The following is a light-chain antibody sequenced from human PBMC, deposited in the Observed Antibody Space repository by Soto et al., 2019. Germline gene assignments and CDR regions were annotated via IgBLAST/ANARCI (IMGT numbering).Light chain of an antibody. V-gene: IGKV3-11*01. CDR1: ESIRVN. J-gene: IGKJ5*01. CDR2: DAS. Sequence: EIVLTQSPGTLSLSPGERATLSCRATESIRVNLVWYQQKPGQAPRLLIYDASKRATGIPARFSGSGSGTDFTLTISSLEPEDLEVYYCQQRSNWPVTFGQGTRLDIX. CDR3: QQRSNWPVT.